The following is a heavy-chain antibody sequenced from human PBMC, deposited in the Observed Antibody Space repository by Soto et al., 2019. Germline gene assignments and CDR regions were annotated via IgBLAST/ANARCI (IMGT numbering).Heavy chain of an antibody. V-gene: IGHV3-21*01. D-gene: IGHD3-3*01. Sequence: EVQLVESGGGLVKPGGSLRLSCAASGFTFSSYSMNWVRQAPGKGLEWVSSISSSSSYIYYADSVKGRFTISRDNAKNSLYLQMNSLRDDDTAVYYCARDSPQLRLLEWLPEAGYYYYYMDVWGKGTTVTVSS. CDR1: GFTFSSYS. CDR3: ARDSPQLRLLEWLPEAGYYYYYMDV. J-gene: IGHJ6*03. CDR2: ISSSSSYI.